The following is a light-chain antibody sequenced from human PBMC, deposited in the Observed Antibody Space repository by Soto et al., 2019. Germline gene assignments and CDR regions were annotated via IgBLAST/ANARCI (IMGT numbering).Light chain of an antibody. CDR3: SSYTRSSIPV. J-gene: IGLJ2*01. V-gene: IGLV2-14*03. CDR2: DVS. CDR1: SSDVGDNNY. Sequence: QSVLTQPASVPGSPGQSITISCTGTSSDVGDNNYVSWYQQYPGKAPRFIIYDVSNRPSGVSNRFSGSKSGNTASLTISGLQAEDEADYYCSSYTRSSIPVFGGGTKVTVL.